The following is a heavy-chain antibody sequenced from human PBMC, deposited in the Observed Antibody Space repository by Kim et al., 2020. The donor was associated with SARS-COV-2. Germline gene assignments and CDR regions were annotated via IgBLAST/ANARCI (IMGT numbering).Heavy chain of an antibody. D-gene: IGHD3-10*01. Sequence: GGSLRLSCAASGFTFSSYEMNWVRQAPGKGLEWVSYISSSGSTIYYADSVKGRFTISRDNAKNSLYLQMNSLRAEDTAVYYCASLSVDITMVRGNDAFDIWGQGTMVTVSS. V-gene: IGHV3-48*03. CDR3: ASLSVDITMVRGNDAFDI. J-gene: IGHJ3*02. CDR2: ISSSGSTI. CDR1: GFTFSSYE.